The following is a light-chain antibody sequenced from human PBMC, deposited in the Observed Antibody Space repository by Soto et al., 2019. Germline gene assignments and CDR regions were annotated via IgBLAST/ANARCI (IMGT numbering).Light chain of an antibody. CDR2: GAS. J-gene: IGKJ1*01. V-gene: IGKV3-20*01. CDR3: QQYSSLWT. CDR1: QSVNNNY. Sequence: EIVLTQSPGTQSLSPGERATLSCRTSQSVNNNYLAWYQQKPGQAPRLLIYGASSRATGIPDRFSGSGSGTDFTLSISRLEPEDFAVYYCQQYSSLWTFGQGTKVDI.